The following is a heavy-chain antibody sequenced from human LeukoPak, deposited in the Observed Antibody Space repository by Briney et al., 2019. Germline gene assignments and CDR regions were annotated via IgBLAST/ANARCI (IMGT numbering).Heavy chain of an antibody. D-gene: IGHD3-3*01. CDR3: ANLDFWSGYGNRDY. J-gene: IGHJ4*02. CDR1: GFTVSSNY. V-gene: IGHV3-66*01. CDR2: IYSGGST. Sequence: GGSLRLSCAASGFTVSSNYMSWVRQAPGKGLEWVSVIYSGGSTYYADSVKGRFTISRDNSKNTLYLQMNSLRAEDTAVYYCANLDFWSGYGNRDYWGQGTLVTVSS.